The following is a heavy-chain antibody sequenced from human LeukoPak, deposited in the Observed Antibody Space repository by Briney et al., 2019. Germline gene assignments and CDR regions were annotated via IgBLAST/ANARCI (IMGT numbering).Heavy chain of an antibody. Sequence: GGSLRLSCAASGFTFSSYAMHWVRQAPGKGLEWVAVISYDGSNKYYADSVKGRFTISRDNSKNTLYLQMNSLRAEDTAVYYCAKDRRYYDFWSGYKNYYYYYGMDVWGQGTTVTVSS. D-gene: IGHD3-3*01. CDR2: ISYDGSNK. J-gene: IGHJ6*02. CDR3: AKDRRYYDFWSGYKNYYYYYGMDV. CDR1: GFTFSSYA. V-gene: IGHV3-30-3*01.